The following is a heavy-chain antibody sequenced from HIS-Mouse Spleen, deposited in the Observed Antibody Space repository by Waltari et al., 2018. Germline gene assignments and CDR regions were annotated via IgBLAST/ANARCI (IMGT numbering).Heavy chain of an antibody. V-gene: IGHV4-39*07. J-gene: IGHJ2*01. CDR1: GGSISSSSYH. CDR3: AREIPYSSSWYDWYFDL. CDR2: IYYSGST. D-gene: IGHD6-13*01. Sequence: QLQLQESGPGLVKPSETLSLTCTVSGGSISSSSYHWGWIRQPPGKGLGWIGRIYYSGSTYYNPSLNSRVTISVDTSKNQFSLKLSSVTAADTAVYYCAREIPYSSSWYDWYFDLWGRGTLVTVSS.